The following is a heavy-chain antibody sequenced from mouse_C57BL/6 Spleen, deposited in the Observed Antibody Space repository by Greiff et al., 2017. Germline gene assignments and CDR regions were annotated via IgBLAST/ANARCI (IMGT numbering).Heavy chain of an antibody. V-gene: IGHV1-64*01. D-gene: IGHD1-1*01. Sequence: QVQLQQPGAELVKPGASVKLSCKASGYTFTSYWMHWVKQRPGQGLEWIGMIHPNSGSTKYNEKFKSKATLTVDKSSSTAYMQLSSLTSEDSAVYYWARSYDYGSSYDYAMDYWGQGTSVTVSS. CDR2: IHPNSGST. J-gene: IGHJ4*01. CDR3: ARSYDYGSSYDYAMDY. CDR1: GYTFTSYW.